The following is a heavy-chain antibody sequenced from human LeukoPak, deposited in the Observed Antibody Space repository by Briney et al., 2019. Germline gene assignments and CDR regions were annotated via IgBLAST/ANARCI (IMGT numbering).Heavy chain of an antibody. CDR1: GFTFSRYW. CDR2: INSDGTDT. CDR3: ASYPLYSGYDRPGPQWDY. J-gene: IGHJ4*02. D-gene: IGHD5-12*01. Sequence: GGSLRLSCAASGFTFSRYWMHWVRQAPGKGLVWVSRINSDGTDTTYADSVKGRFTISRDNAKNTLYLQMNSLRAEDTAVYYCASYPLYSGYDRPGPQWDYWGQGTLVTVSS. V-gene: IGHV3-74*01.